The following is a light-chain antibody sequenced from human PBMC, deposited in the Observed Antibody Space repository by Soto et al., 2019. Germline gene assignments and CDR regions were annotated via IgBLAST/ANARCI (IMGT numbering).Light chain of an antibody. Sequence: QSALTQPASVSGSPGQSITISCTGTTSDVGRYNYVSWHQQHPGKAPKLLIFDVSNRPSGVSDRFSGSKSGNTASLTISGLQGEDEADYYCNSYTPGTTWLFGGGTKLTIL. J-gene: IGLJ3*02. CDR2: DVS. V-gene: IGLV2-14*01. CDR1: TSDVGRYNY. CDR3: NSYTPGTTWL.